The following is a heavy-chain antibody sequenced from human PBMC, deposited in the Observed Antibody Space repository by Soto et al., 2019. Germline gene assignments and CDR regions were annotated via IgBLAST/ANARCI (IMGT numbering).Heavy chain of an antibody. J-gene: IGHJ5*02. V-gene: IGHV1-18*01. CDR3: ARDSGSYSSGFWFEP. D-gene: IGHD1-26*01. Sequence: XSVKVSCKASGYPFTSYGIIWVRQAPGQGLEWMGWISAYNGNTNYAQKLQCRVTMTTDTTTSTAYMELRSLRSDDTAVYYCARDSGSYSSGFWFEPWGQGTLVTVS. CDR1: GYPFTSYG. CDR2: ISAYNGNT.